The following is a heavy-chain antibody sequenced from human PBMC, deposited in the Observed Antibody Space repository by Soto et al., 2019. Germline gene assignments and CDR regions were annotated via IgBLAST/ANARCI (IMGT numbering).Heavy chain of an antibody. CDR2: IIPILGIA. CDR3: ARGAYCSGGSCCNWFDP. CDR1: GGTFSSYT. V-gene: IGHV1-69*02. D-gene: IGHD2-15*01. J-gene: IGHJ5*02. Sequence: QVQLVQSGAEVKKPGSSVKVSCKASGGTFSSYTISWVRQAPGQGLEWMGRIIPILGIANYAQKFQGRVTITADKPTSTAYMELSSRRSEDTAVYYCARGAYCSGGSCCNWFDPWGQGTLVTVSS.